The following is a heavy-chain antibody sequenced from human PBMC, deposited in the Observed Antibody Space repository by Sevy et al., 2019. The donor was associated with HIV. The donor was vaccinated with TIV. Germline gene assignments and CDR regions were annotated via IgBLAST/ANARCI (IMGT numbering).Heavy chain of an antibody. CDR1: GGSISSSDYY. Sequence: SETLSLTCTVSGGSISSSDYYWGWIRQPPGKGLEWIGSISYGGSTYYNPSLKSRVTIFVDMSKNQFSLKLNSVTAADTAVYYCARSPGRVSFFDYWGQGTLVTVSS. CDR2: ISYGGST. CDR3: ARSPGRVSFFDY. V-gene: IGHV4-39*01. J-gene: IGHJ4*02. D-gene: IGHD4-4*01.